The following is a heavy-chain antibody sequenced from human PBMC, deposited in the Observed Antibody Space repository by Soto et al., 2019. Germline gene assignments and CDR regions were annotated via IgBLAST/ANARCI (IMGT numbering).Heavy chain of an antibody. CDR2: IYSGGAT. CDR1: GFTVSNNY. V-gene: IGHV3-66*01. J-gene: IGHJ4*02. Sequence: EVQLVESGGGLVQPGASLRLSCAASGFTVSNNYMRWVRQAPGKGLEWVSLIYSGGATYYAGSVKGRFTMSRDNSKNTLYLQMYSLRAEDTAVYYCARDGTYNWVGGQGILVTVSS. D-gene: IGHD1-1*01. CDR3: ARDGTYNWV.